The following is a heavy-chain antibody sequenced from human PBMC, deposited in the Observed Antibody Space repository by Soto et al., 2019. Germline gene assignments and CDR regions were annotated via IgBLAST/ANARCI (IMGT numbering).Heavy chain of an antibody. J-gene: IGHJ6*02. V-gene: IGHV3-30*18. D-gene: IGHD3-10*01. Sequence: GGSLRLSCAASGFTFSSYGMHWVRQAPGKGLEWVAVISYDGSNKYYADSVKGRFAISRDNSKNTLYLQMNSLRAEDTAVYYCAKDSYGSGSYYNDHPPSYYYYGMDVWGQGTTVTVSS. CDR3: AKDSYGSGSYYNDHPPSYYYYGMDV. CDR1: GFTFSSYG. CDR2: ISYDGSNK.